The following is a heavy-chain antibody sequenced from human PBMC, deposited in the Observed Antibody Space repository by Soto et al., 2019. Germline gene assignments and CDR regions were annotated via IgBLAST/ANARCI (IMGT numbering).Heavy chain of an antibody. CDR2: MNPNSGGT. Sequence: ASVKVSCKASGYTFTGYSLHWVRQAPGQGLEWMGWMNPNSGGTNYAQRFQGRVTFTRDTPINIAYMEWTSLSPDDTAVFYCARSTAVRLDIDLWGQGSLVTVS. D-gene: IGHD6-6*01. V-gene: IGHV1-2*02. CDR1: GYTFTGYS. J-gene: IGHJ5*02. CDR3: ARSTAVRLDIDL.